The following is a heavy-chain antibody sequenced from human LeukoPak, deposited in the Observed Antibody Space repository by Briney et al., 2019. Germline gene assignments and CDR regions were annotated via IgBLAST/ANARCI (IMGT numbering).Heavy chain of an antibody. CDR2: ISYDGSNK. CDR1: GFTFSSYG. J-gene: IGHJ1*01. V-gene: IGHV3-30*03. CDR3: ARASEYFQH. Sequence: GGSLRLSCAASGFTFSSYGMHWVRQAPGKGLEWVAVISYDGSNKYYADSVKGRFTISRDNSKNTLYLQMNSLRAEDTAVYYCARASEYFQHWGQGTLVTVSS.